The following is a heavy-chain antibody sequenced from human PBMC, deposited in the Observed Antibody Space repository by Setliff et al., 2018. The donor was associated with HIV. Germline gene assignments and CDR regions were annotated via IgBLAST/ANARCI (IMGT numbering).Heavy chain of an antibody. V-gene: IGHV4-4*08. Sequence: SETLSLTCTVSGGSMNENHWSWIRQSPGKGLEWIAYIHTSGSTNYNPSLKSRVTISVDTSKNQFSLKLSSVTAADTAVYYCARAGTTVYSSSWYPFNYYYYYMDVWGKGTTVTVSS. CDR3: ARAGTTVYSSSWYPFNYYYYYMDV. D-gene: IGHD6-13*01. J-gene: IGHJ6*03. CDR2: IHTSGST. CDR1: GGSMNENH.